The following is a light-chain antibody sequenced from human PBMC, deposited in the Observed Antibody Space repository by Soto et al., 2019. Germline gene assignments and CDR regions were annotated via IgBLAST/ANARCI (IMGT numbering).Light chain of an antibody. CDR1: QSISNW. V-gene: IGKV1-5*01. J-gene: IGKJ1*01. CDR2: HAS. Sequence: DIQMTHAPATLPASVVDRVTITCRASQSISNWLAWSQQKPGTAPKVLIYHASNLQSGVPSRFSGSGSGTEFTLPISSLQPDDFATYYYQQYNSYSFGQGNKGDIK. CDR3: QQYNSYS.